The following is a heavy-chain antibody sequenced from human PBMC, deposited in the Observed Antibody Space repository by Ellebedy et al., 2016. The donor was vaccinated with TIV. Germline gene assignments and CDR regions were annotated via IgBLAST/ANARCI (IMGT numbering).Heavy chain of an antibody. J-gene: IGHJ6*03. CDR3: ARDLSTANYYYYYYYMDV. Sequence: GESLKISXAASGFTFSDYYMSWIRQAPGKGLEWVSYISSSGSTIYYADSVKGRFTISRDNAKSSLYLQMNSLRAEDTAVYYCARDLSTANYYYYYYYMDVWGKGTTVTVSS. V-gene: IGHV3-11*01. D-gene: IGHD5/OR15-5a*01. CDR1: GFTFSDYY. CDR2: ISSSGSTI.